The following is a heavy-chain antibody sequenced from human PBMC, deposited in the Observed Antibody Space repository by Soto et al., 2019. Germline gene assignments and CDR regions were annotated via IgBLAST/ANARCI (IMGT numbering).Heavy chain of an antibody. D-gene: IGHD3-10*01. CDR3: ARVRSPPIWLGESVNWFDP. CDR1: GGTFSSYA. Sequence: ASVKVSCKASGGTFSSYAISWVRQAPGQGLEWMGGIIPIFGTANYAQKFQGRVTITADESTSTAYMELSSLRSEDTAVYYCARVRSPPIWLGESVNWFDPGGQGTLVPVPS. J-gene: IGHJ5*02. V-gene: IGHV1-69*13. CDR2: IIPIFGTA.